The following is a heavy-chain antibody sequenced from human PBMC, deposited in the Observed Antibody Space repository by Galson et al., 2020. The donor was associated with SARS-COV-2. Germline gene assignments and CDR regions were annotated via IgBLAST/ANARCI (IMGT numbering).Heavy chain of an antibody. CDR3: AKAALWYNWNDPYFDY. CDR2: ISWNSGSI. D-gene: IGHD1-1*01. CDR1: GFTFDDYA. V-gene: IGHV3-9*01. Sequence: GGSLRLSCAASGFTFDDYAMHWVRQAPGKGLEWVSGISWNSGSIGYADSVKGRFTISRDNAKNSLYLQMKSLRAEDTALYYCAKAALWYNWNDPYFDYWGQGTLVTVSS. J-gene: IGHJ4*02.